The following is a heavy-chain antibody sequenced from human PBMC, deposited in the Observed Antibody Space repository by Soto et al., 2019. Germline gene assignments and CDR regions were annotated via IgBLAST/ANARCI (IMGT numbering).Heavy chain of an antibody. J-gene: IGHJ6*02. Sequence: PGGSLRLSFAASEFTFSSYAMHWVRQAPGRGLEWVALISFDGKNEYYADSVKGRFTIARDNSRNMVYLEMNGLRPDDTATYFCARPIPRWSYHYGMDVWGHGTTVTVSS. D-gene: IGHD2-15*01. V-gene: IGHV3-30*04. CDR2: ISFDGKNE. CDR1: EFTFSSYA. CDR3: ARPIPRWSYHYGMDV.